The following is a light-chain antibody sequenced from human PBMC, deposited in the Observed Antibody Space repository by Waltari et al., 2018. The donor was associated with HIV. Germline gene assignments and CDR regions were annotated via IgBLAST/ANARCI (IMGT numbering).Light chain of an antibody. CDR3: QQYYTTPWR. Sequence: DIVMTQSPDSLAVSLGERATINCKSSQSVLFSSNNKNYLAWYQQKPGQPPKLLIYWASTRESGVPDRFSGSGSGTDFTLTISSLQAEDVAVYYCQQYYTTPWRFDPGTKVDIK. CDR1: QSVLFSSNNKNY. J-gene: IGKJ3*01. CDR2: WAS. V-gene: IGKV4-1*01.